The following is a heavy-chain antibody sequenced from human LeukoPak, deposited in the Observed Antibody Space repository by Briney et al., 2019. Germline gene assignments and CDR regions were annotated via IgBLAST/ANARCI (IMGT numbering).Heavy chain of an antibody. CDR3: VRKFATGD. D-gene: IGHD1-14*01. Sequence: GGSLRLSCAASGFTLSSYWMTWVRQAPGKGLEWVANIKQDGSGKYYADSVKGRFTISRDNAKNTLYLQMNSLRVEDTAVYYCVRKFATGDWGQGTLVTVSS. V-gene: IGHV3-7*01. CDR2: IKQDGSGK. CDR1: GFTLSSYW. J-gene: IGHJ4*02.